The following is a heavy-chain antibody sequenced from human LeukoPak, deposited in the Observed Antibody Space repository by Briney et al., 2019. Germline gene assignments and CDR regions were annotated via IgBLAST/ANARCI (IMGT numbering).Heavy chain of an antibody. Sequence: PGGSLRLSCAASGFTFSGSAMHWVRQASGKGLEWVGRIRSKANSYATAYAASVKGRFTISRDDSKNTAYLQMNSLKTEDTAVYYCTRHEEVGYCSSTSCRPRRDWGQGTLVTVSS. D-gene: IGHD2-2*01. CDR3: TRHEEVGYCSSTSCRPRRD. J-gene: IGHJ4*02. CDR2: IRSKANSYAT. V-gene: IGHV3-73*01. CDR1: GFTFSGSA.